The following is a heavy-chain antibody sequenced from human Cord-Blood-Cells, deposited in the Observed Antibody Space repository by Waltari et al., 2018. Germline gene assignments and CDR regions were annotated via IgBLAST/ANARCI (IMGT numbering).Heavy chain of an antibody. Sequence: QLQLQESGPGLVTPSETMSLTCTVSGGSIRSSSYYWGWIRQPPGKGLEWIGSIYYSGSTYYNPSLKSRVTISVDTSKNQFSLKLSSVTAADTAVYYCARRGIAAAGDAFDIWGQGTMVTVSS. D-gene: IGHD6-13*01. CDR2: IYYSGST. CDR1: GGSIRSSSYY. CDR3: ARRGIAAAGDAFDI. V-gene: IGHV4-39*01. J-gene: IGHJ3*02.